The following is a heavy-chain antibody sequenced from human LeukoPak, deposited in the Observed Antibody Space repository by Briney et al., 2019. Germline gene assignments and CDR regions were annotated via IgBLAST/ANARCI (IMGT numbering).Heavy chain of an antibody. CDR3: ARDLWDIVVVPADESGFDY. CDR2: MNPDSGNT. V-gene: IGHV1-8*01. CDR1: GYTFTSYD. J-gene: IGHJ4*02. D-gene: IGHD2-2*01. Sequence: ASVKVSCKASGYTFTSYDINWVRQATGQGLEWMGWMNPDSGNTGYAQKFQGRVTMTRNTSISTAYMELSSLRSDDTAVYYWARDLWDIVVVPADESGFDYWGQGTLVTVSS.